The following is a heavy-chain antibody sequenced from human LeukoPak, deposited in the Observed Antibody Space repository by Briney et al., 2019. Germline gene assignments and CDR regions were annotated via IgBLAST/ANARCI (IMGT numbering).Heavy chain of an antibody. V-gene: IGHV3-21*01. CDR3: ARDGTSVYSGYDYDTFGI. CDR1: GFTFSSYS. J-gene: IGHJ3*02. CDR2: ISSSSSYI. D-gene: IGHD5-12*01. Sequence: GGSLRLSCAASGFTFSSYSMNWVRQAPGKGLEWVSPISSSSSYIYYADSVKGRFSISRDNAKNSLYLQMNSLRAEDTAVYYCARDGTSVYSGYDYDTFGIWGLGTMVTVSS.